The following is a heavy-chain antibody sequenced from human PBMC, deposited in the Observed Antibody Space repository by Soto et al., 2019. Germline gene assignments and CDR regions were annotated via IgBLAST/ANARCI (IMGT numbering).Heavy chain of an antibody. J-gene: IGHJ4*02. Sequence: EVQLVESGGGLVQPGGFLRLSCAASGFTFSSYWMSWVRQAPGKGLEWVANIKPDGSEKYYMDSAKGRFTISRDNAENSLHLQMNGLRAEDTAEYYCVRVGFCTNGICYTVFDYWGQGTLVTVSS. V-gene: IGHV3-7*01. CDR2: IKPDGSEK. CDR1: GFTFSSYW. CDR3: VRVGFCTNGICYTVFDY. D-gene: IGHD2-8*01.